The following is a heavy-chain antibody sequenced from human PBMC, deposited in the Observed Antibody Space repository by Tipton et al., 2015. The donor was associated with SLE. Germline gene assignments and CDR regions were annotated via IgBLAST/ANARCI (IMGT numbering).Heavy chain of an antibody. CDR2: IYSGGST. CDR1: GFTFSSYS. V-gene: IGHV3-23*03. Sequence: SLRLSCAASGFTFSSYSMNWVRQAPGKGLEWVSVIYSGGSTYYADSVKGRFTISRDNSKYTLYLQMNSLRAEDTAVYYCAKDGAGTYFQHWGQGTLVTVSS. CDR3: AKDGAGTYFQH. D-gene: IGHD6-13*01. J-gene: IGHJ1*01.